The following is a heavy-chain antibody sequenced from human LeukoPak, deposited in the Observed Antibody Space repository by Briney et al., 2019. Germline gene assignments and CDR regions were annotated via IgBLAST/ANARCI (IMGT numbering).Heavy chain of an antibody. CDR2: IKQDGSEK. D-gene: IGHD1-26*01. V-gene: IGHV3-7*04. J-gene: IGHJ5*01. CDR1: GFTFSSYW. CDR3: TWVGTTWFHS. Sequence: GGSLRLSCAASGFTFSSYWMSWVRQAPGKGLEWVANIKQDGSEKYYVDSVKGRFTISRDNAKNSLYLQMNSLKTEDTAVYYCTWVGTTWFHSWGQGTLVTVSS.